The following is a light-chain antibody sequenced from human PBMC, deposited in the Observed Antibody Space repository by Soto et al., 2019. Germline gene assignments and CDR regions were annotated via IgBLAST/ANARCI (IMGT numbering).Light chain of an antibody. J-gene: IGKJ5*01. CDR2: DAS. CDR3: LQRSEWPIT. Sequence: EIVFTQSPGTLSFSPGERATLCCWASQSVGSHLAWYRQKPGQVPRLVIYDASNRATGIATRFSGSGSGTDFSLTISSLEPEDFAVYYCLQRSEWPITFGQGTRLEIK. CDR1: QSVGSH. V-gene: IGKV3-11*01.